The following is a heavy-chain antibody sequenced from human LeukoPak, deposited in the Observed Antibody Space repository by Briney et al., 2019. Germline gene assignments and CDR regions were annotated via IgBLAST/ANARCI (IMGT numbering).Heavy chain of an antibody. Sequence: SETLSLTCTVSGGSISSYYWSWIRQPPGKGLEWIGYISYSGSTNYNPSLKSRVTISLDTSKNQFSLKLRSVTAADTAVYHCARGFDSKSTYFDYRGQGTLVTVSS. J-gene: IGHJ4*02. CDR3: ARGFDSKSTYFDY. CDR2: ISYSGST. V-gene: IGHV4-59*01. D-gene: IGHD5-12*01. CDR1: GGSISSYY.